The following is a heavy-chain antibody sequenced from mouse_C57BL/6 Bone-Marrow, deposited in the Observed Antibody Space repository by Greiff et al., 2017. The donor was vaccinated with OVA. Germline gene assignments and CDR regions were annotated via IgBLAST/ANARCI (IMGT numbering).Heavy chain of an antibody. D-gene: IGHD1-1*01. CDR1: GYTFTSYW. Sequence: QVQLQQPGAELVRPGSSVKLSCKASGYTFTSYWMHWVKQRPIQGLEWIGNIDPSDSETHYNQKFKDKATLTVDKSSSTAYMQLSRLTSEDSAVYYCARETTVVATEWYFDVWGTGTTVTVSS. CDR3: ARETTVVATEWYFDV. V-gene: IGHV1-52*01. J-gene: IGHJ1*03. CDR2: IDPSDSET.